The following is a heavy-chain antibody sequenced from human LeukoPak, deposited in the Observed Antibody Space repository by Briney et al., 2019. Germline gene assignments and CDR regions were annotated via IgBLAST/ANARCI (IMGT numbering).Heavy chain of an antibody. CDR2: LSYDGSNK. J-gene: IGHJ4*02. D-gene: IGHD6-19*01. Sequence: GGSLRLSCAASGFTFSGYSIHWVRQAPGKGLEWVAFLSYDGSNKFYADSVKGRFTISRDNSENTLYLQMNSLKAEDTAVYYCARGLYKNGWYYFDYWGQGTLVTVSS. CDR3: ARGLYKNGWYYFDY. V-gene: IGHV3-33*01. CDR1: GFTFSGYS.